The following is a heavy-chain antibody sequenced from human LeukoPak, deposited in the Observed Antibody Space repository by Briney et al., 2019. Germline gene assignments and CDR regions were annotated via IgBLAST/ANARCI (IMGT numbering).Heavy chain of an antibody. V-gene: IGHV3-23*01. CDR3: AKETYFYDSSGYNSPSSFDY. CDR1: GFTFSSYA. Sequence: PGGSLRLSCAASGFTFSSYAMSWVRQAPGKGLGWVSAISTSGGSTYYADSVKGRFTISRDNSKNTLYLQMNSLRAEDTAVYYCAKETYFYDSSGYNSPSSFDYWGQGTLVTVSS. D-gene: IGHD3-22*01. CDR2: ISTSGGST. J-gene: IGHJ4*02.